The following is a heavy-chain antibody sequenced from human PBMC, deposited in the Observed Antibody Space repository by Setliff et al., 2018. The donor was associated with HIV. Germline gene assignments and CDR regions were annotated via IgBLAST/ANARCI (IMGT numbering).Heavy chain of an antibody. V-gene: IGHV4-61*09. CDR3: ARDDDKLFDY. Sequence: SETLSLTCTVSGGSISSGTYYWSWIRQPAGKGLEWIGYIYSTGNTNYNSSLKSRVTMSIETSKNQFSLKLTSVTAADTAVYYCARDDDKLFDYWGQGALVTVS. J-gene: IGHJ4*02. CDR1: GGSISSGTYY. D-gene: IGHD3-22*01. CDR2: IYSTGNT.